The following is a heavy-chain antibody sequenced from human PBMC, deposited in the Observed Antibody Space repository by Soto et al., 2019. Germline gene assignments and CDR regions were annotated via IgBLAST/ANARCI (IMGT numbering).Heavy chain of an antibody. CDR2: INHSGST. CDR3: AREVPSRYFDL. D-gene: IGHD3-10*01. V-gene: IGHV4-34*01. Sequence: HVRLQQWGAGLLKPSETLPLTCAVYGGSFSDYYWSCVRQPPGKGLEWIGEINHSGSTNYNPSLKSRVTISVDTSKNQFSLKLNSVTAADTAVYYCAREVPSRYFDLWGRGTPVTVSS. CDR1: GGSFSDYY. J-gene: IGHJ2*01.